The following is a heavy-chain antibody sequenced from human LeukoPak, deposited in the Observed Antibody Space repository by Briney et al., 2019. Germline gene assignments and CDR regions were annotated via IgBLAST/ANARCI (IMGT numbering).Heavy chain of an antibody. CDR1: GFNFSTYG. CDR2: IVGDGSKA. Sequence: GGSLRLSCAASGFNFSTYGMQWVRQAPGKGLEWVAVIVGDGSKAHCADSVRGRFTVSRDNSKNTLYLQMNSLRAEDTAVYYCARDSITGDNSLDFWGRGTLVTVSS. CDR3: ARDSITGDNSLDF. V-gene: IGHV3-33*05. J-gene: IGHJ4*02. D-gene: IGHD7-27*01.